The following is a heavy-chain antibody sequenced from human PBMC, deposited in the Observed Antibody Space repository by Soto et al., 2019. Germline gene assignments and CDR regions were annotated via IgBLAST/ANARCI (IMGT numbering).Heavy chain of an antibody. CDR2: ISYDGSNK. J-gene: IGHJ6*03. Sequence: GGSLRLSCAASGFTFSSYGMHWVRQAPGKGLEWVAVISYDGSNKYYADSVKGRFTISRDNSKNTLYLQMNSLRAEDTAVYYCAKVGSDIVVVPAAMWGVDYYYYMDGWGKGITVTVSS. V-gene: IGHV3-30*18. CDR3: AKVGSDIVVVPAAMWGVDYYYYMDG. D-gene: IGHD2-2*01. CDR1: GFTFSSYG.